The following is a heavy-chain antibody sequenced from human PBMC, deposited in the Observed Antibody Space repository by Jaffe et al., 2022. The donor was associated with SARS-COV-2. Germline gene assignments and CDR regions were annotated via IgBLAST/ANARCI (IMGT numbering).Heavy chain of an antibody. D-gene: IGHD6-19*01. Sequence: QVQLVESGGGVVQPGRSLRLSCAASGFTFSSYAMHWVRQAPGKGLEWVAVISYDGSNKYYADSVKGRFTISRDNSKNTLYLQMNSLRAEDTAVYYCARDSTPPYSSGWGGWDYYYYGMDVWGQGTTVTVSS. CDR3: ARDSTPPYSSGWGGWDYYYYGMDV. CDR1: GFTFSSYA. V-gene: IGHV3-30-3*01. CDR2: ISYDGSNK. J-gene: IGHJ6*02.